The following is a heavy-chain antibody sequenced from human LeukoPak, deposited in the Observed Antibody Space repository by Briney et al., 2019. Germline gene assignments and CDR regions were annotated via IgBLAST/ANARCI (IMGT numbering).Heavy chain of an antibody. CDR2: ISWNRGSI. V-gene: IGHV3-9*01. CDR1: GFTFDDYA. Sequence: GGSLRLSCAASGFTFDDYAMHWVRQAPGKGLEWVSGISWNRGSIGYADSVKGRFTISRDNAKNSLYLQMNSLRAEDTALYYCAKGGVPAASENWFDPWGQGTLVTVSS. J-gene: IGHJ5*02. CDR3: AKGGVPAASENWFDP. D-gene: IGHD2-2*01.